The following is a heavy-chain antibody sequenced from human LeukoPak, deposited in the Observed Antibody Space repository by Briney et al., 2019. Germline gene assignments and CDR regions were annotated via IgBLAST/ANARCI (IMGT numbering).Heavy chain of an antibody. CDR3: SRKEDGDYSFDY. CDR2: IRSKAYGGTT. CDR1: GFTFGDYA. J-gene: IGHJ4*02. D-gene: IGHD3-10*01. V-gene: IGHV3-49*04. Sequence: GGSLRLSCTASGFTFGDYAMSWVRQAPGKGLEWVGFIRSKAYGGTTEYAASVKGRFTISRDDSKSIAYLQMNSLKTEDTAVYYCSRKEDGDYSFDYWGQGTLVTVSS.